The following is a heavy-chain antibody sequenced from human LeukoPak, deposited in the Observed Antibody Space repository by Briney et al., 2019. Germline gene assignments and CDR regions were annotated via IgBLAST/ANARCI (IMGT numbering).Heavy chain of an antibody. Sequence: GRSLRLSCAASGFTFSSYGMHWVRQAPGKGLEWVAVIWYDGSNKYYADSVKGRFTISRDNSKNMLYLQMNSLRAEDTAVYYCAKSGNRRDGYNWVDYWGQGTLVTVSS. CDR1: GFTFSSYG. J-gene: IGHJ4*02. CDR3: AKSGNRRDGYNWVDY. CDR2: IWYDGSNK. D-gene: IGHD5-24*01. V-gene: IGHV3-33*06.